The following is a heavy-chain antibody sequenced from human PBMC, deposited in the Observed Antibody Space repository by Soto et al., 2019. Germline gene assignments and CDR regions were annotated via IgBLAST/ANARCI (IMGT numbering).Heavy chain of an antibody. Sequence: QVQLQESGPGLVKPSQTLSLTCTVSGGSIRRRGYYWSWIRHHPGEGLEWIGFVYYSGITDYNPSIKTRVTISADTSKHQFSLKLTSVTAGATAVYYCASSGAREGDWFDPWGQGTLVTVSS. J-gene: IGHJ5*02. V-gene: IGHV4-31*03. CDR3: ASSGAREGDWFDP. D-gene: IGHD3-16*01. CDR2: VYYSGIT. CDR1: GGSIRRRGYY.